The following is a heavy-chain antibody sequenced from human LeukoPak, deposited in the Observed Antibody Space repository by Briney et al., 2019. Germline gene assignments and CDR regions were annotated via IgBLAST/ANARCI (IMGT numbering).Heavy chain of an antibody. Sequence: PGGSLRLSCAASGFTFSSHGMNWVRQAPGKGLEWVSGISPNGVITYYADSVKGRFTISRDNSKGTVYLQMNSLRAEDTAVYYCAKDLAAHLDYWGQGTLVTVSS. J-gene: IGHJ4*02. D-gene: IGHD6-6*01. CDR2: ISPNGVIT. V-gene: IGHV3-23*01. CDR1: GFTFSSHG. CDR3: AKDLAAHLDY.